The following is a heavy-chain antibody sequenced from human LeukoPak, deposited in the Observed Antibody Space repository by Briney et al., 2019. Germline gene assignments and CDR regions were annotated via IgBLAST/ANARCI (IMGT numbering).Heavy chain of an antibody. CDR1: GYSFTSHY. V-gene: IGHV1-46*01. J-gene: IGHJ3*02. CDR3: ANHRVVWDAFDI. Sequence: ASVKVSCKASGYSFTSHYMHWVRQAPGQGLEWLGLINPSGSSTLYAQKFQGRVTMTRDMSTTTDYMELSSLRAEDTAVYYCANHRVVWDAFDIWGQGTMVTVSS. CDR2: INPSGSST. D-gene: IGHD3-16*02.